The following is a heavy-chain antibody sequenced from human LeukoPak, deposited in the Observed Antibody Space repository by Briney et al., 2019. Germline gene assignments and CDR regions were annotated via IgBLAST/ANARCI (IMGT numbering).Heavy chain of an antibody. Sequence: GKSLRVSCAASGFTFSRFGMRWVRQGPGKGLEWVAVVWYYGSNKYYADSVKGRFTISRDNPKNTLYVQMNSLRAEDTAVYYCARGRGADYGGNSGYFDYWGQGTLVTVSS. CDR1: GFTFSRFG. CDR3: ARGRGADYGGNSGYFDY. D-gene: IGHD4-23*01. V-gene: IGHV3-33*01. J-gene: IGHJ4*02. CDR2: VWYYGSNK.